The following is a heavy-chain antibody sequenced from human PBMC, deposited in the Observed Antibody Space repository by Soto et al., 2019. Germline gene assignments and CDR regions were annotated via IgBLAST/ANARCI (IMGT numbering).Heavy chain of an antibody. V-gene: IGHV3-7*01. CDR1: GFTFSSYW. CDR3: ARDRCSSTSCFPDY. J-gene: IGHJ4*02. D-gene: IGHD2-2*01. CDR2: IKQEGSEK. Sequence: GGSLRLSCAASGFTFSSYWMSWVRQAPGKGLEWVANIKQEGSEKYYVDSVKGRFTISRDNAKNSLYLQMNSLRAEDTAVYYCARDRCSSTSCFPDYWGQGTLVTVSS.